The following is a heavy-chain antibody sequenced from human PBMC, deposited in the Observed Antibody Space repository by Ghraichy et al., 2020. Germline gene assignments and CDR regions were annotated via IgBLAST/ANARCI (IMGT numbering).Heavy chain of an antibody. Sequence: SETLSLTCTVSGGSISSSSYYWGWIRQPPGKGLEWIGSIYYSGSTYYNPSLKSRVTISVDTSKNQFSLKLSSVTAADTAVYYCARHSSGSYLFDYWGQGTLVTVSS. CDR1: GGSISSSSYY. J-gene: IGHJ4*02. CDR3: ARHSSGSYLFDY. V-gene: IGHV4-39*01. CDR2: IYYSGST. D-gene: IGHD1-26*01.